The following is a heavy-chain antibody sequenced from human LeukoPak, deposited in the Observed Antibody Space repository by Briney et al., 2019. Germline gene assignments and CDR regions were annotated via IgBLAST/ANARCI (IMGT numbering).Heavy chain of an antibody. V-gene: IGHV5-51*01. D-gene: IGHD3-22*01. J-gene: IGHJ4*02. Sequence: GESLKISCKGSGYSFTSYWIGWVRQMPGKGLEWMGIIYPGDSDTRYSPSFQGQVTISADKSISTAYLQWSSLKASDTAMYYCARQEAVGYYDSSGYADYWGQGTLVTVSS. CDR2: IYPGDSDT. CDR1: GYSFTSYW. CDR3: ARQEAVGYYDSSGYADY.